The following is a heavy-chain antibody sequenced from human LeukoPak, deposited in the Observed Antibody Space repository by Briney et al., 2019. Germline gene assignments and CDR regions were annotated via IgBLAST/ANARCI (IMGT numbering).Heavy chain of an antibody. CDR2: FDPEDGET. Sequence: ASVKVSCQVSGYTLTELSMHWVRQAPGKGLEWMGGFDPEDGETIYAQKFQGRVTMTEDTSTDTAYMELSSLRSEDTAVYYCASSSSLSQPEEATVTPRLYFDLWGRGTLVTVSS. CDR1: GYTLTELS. D-gene: IGHD4-17*01. V-gene: IGHV1-24*01. CDR3: ASSSSLSQPEEATVTPRLYFDL. J-gene: IGHJ2*01.